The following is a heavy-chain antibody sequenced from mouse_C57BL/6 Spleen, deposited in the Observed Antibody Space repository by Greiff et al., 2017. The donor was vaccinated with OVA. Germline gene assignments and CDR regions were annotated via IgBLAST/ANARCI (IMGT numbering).Heavy chain of an antibody. CDR2: IHPNSGST. CDR1: GYTFTSYW. Sequence: QVQLQQPGAELVKPGASVKLSCKASGYTFTSYWMHWVKQRPGQGLEWIGMIHPNSGSTNYNEKFKSKATLTVDTSSSTAYMQLSSLTSEDSAVYYCARRLTGTGAMDYWGQGTSVTVSS. J-gene: IGHJ4*01. CDR3: ARRLTGTGAMDY. V-gene: IGHV1-64*01. D-gene: IGHD4-1*01.